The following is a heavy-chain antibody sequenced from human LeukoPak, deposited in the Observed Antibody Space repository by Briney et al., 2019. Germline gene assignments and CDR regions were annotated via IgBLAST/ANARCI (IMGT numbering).Heavy chain of an antibody. J-gene: IGHJ6*02. CDR3: ARDSSGWYSTGMDV. D-gene: IGHD6-19*01. Sequence: GGSLRLSCAASGFTVSSNYMSWVRQAPGKGLEWVTVIYSGGSTYYADSVKGRFTISRDNSKNTLYLQMNSLRAEDTAVYYCARDSSGWYSTGMDVWGQGTTVTVSS. CDR1: GFTVSSNY. CDR2: IYSGGST. V-gene: IGHV3-66*01.